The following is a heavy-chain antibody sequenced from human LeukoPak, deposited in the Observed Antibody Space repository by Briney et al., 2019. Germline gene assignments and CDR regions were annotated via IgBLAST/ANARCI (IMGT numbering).Heavy chain of an antibody. V-gene: IGHV4-31*03. CDR1: GGSISSRGYY. Sequence: SQTLSLTCTVSGGSISSRGYYWSWIRQHAGKGLEWIGYIYYRGSTYFNPSLKSRITISVDTSKNQFSLTLSSVTAADAAVYFCARTYYGVSTGYPGYYFDYWGQGTLVTVSS. CDR3: ARTYYGVSTGYPGYYFDY. J-gene: IGHJ4*02. D-gene: IGHD3-9*01. CDR2: IYYRGST.